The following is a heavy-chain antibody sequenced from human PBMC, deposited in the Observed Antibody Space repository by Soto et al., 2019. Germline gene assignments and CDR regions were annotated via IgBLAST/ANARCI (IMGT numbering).Heavy chain of an antibody. CDR3: SIPHDSPSYINY. D-gene: IGHD3-22*01. J-gene: IGHJ4*02. CDR2: IYYSVNT. Sequence: PSETLSLPCTVSGASISRSSYYWGWIRQPPRKGLEWIGAIYYSVNTYYNPSLKSRVTISVDPSKKQFSLKLSSVTAADTAVYYCSIPHDSPSYINYCPQGALDTVSS. CDR1: GASISRSSYY. V-gene: IGHV4-39*01.